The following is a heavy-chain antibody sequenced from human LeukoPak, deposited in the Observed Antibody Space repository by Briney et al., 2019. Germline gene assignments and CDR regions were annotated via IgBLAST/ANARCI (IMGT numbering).Heavy chain of an antibody. CDR1: GGTFSSYA. V-gene: IGHV1-69*13. J-gene: IGHJ6*04. CDR2: IIPIFGTA. CDR3: ARCGLWFGELGYYGMDV. Sequence: SVKVSCKASGGTFSSYAISWVRQAPGQGLEWMGGIIPIFGTANYAQKFQGRVTITADESTSTAYMELSSLRSEDTAVYYCARCGLWFGELGYYGMDVWGKGTTVTVSS. D-gene: IGHD3-10*01.